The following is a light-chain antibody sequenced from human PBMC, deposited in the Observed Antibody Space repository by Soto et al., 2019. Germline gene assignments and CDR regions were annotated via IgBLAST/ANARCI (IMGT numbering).Light chain of an antibody. V-gene: IGKV1-9*01. Sequence: IQLTQSPSSLSSSEGDRVTITCRASQGISSYLAWYQQQPGKAPKLLIYAASTLQSGVPSRFSGSGSGPNFTLIISSLQTEDFATYYSQQLDSYPITFGQGTRLEIK. CDR3: QQLDSYPIT. CDR2: AAS. J-gene: IGKJ5*01. CDR1: QGISSY.